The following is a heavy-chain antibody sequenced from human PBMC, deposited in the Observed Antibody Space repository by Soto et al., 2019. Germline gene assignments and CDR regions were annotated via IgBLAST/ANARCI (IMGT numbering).Heavy chain of an antibody. CDR1: GFTFSGFD. D-gene: IGHD2-15*01. V-gene: IGHV3-13*01. Sequence: GSLRLSCEASGFTFSGFDMHWVRQPTGKGLECVSTIGTAGDTYYAVSVKGRFTISRDNAKNSLSLQMNSLRAGDTAVYFCARGQEVGAHFFDSWGQGTQVTVSS. CDR2: IGTAGDT. CDR3: ARGQEVGAHFFDS. J-gene: IGHJ4*02.